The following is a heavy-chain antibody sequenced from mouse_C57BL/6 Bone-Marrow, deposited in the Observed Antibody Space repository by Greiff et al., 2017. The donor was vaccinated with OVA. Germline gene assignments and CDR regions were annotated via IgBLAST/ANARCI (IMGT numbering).Heavy chain of an antibody. J-gene: IGHJ3*01. CDR1: GFTFSSYA. CDR2: ISSGGGYT. CDR3: TRDLAWFAY. V-gene: IGHV5-9-1*02. Sequence: EVQLVESGAGLVKPGGSLKLSCAASGFTFSSYAMSWVRQTPGKRLEWVAYISSGGGYTYYADTVKGRFTISRDNARNTLYLQMSRLKSEDTAMYYCTRDLAWFAYWGQGTLVTVSA.